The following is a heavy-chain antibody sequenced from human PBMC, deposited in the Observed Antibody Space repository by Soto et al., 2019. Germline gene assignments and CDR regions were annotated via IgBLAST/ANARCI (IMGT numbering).Heavy chain of an antibody. D-gene: IGHD2-15*01. V-gene: IGHV3-30*18. Sequence: VQLLESGGGLIQPGGSLRLSCAASGFTFSYGIHWRRQAPGKGLEEVAYISYDSANKFYGDSVMGRFTISSDNSKNTQFLQMNRMRAEDTAVYYCAKLVIGYCSGSTCDDYWGQGTLVAVSS. J-gene: IGHJ4*02. CDR2: ISYDSANK. CDR3: AKLVIGYCSGSTCDDY. CDR1: GFTFSYG.